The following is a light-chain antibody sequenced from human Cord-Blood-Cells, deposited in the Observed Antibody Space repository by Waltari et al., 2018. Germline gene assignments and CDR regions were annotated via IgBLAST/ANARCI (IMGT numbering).Light chain of an antibody. CDR2: KDS. Sequence: SYELTQPPSVPVSPGQTARITRSGDASPQHYAYWYQQKPGQAPVLVIYKDSERPSGIPERFSGSSSGTTVTLTISGVQAEDEADYYCQSADSSGTWVFGGGTKLTVL. CDR3: QSADSSGTWV. V-gene: IGLV3-25*03. J-gene: IGLJ3*02. CDR1: ASPQHY.